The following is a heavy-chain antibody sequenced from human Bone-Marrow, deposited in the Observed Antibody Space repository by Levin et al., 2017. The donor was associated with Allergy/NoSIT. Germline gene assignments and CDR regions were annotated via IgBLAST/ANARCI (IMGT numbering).Heavy chain of an antibody. Sequence: ASVKVSCKASGYTFTSSDINWVRQAPGQGLEWMGWMNPNSGNTDYAREFQGRVTMTRSTSTNTAYMELSSLRSEDTAVYYCARSGGRGSLHSWGQGTLVTVSS. V-gene: IGHV1-8*01. CDR2: MNPNSGNT. CDR3: ARSGGRGSLHS. J-gene: IGHJ5*02. CDR1: GYTFTSSD. D-gene: IGHD1-26*01.